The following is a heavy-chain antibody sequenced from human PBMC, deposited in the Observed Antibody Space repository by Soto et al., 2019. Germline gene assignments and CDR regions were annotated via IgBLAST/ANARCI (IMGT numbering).Heavy chain of an antibody. CDR2: ISYDGSNK. J-gene: IGHJ4*01. V-gene: IGHV3-30-3*01. CDR3: ARSEDTAMTYYYFDY. D-gene: IGHD5-18*01. CDR1: GFPFSTYA. Sequence: GGSLRLSCAASGFPFSTYAIHWVRQAPGKGLEWVAVISYDGSNKYYADSVKGRFTISRDNSKNTLYLQMNSLGAEDTAVYYCARSEDTAMTYYYFDYWGQGTLVTVSS.